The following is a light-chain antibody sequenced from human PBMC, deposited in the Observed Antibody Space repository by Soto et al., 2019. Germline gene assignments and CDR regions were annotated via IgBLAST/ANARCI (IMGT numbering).Light chain of an antibody. CDR2: EGS. CDR1: SSDVGRYNL. J-gene: IGLJ1*01. CDR3: CSYAGSTPLYV. V-gene: IGLV2-23*01. Sequence: QSALTQPASVSGSPGQAITISCTGTSSDVGRYNLVSWYQQHPGKAPKLMIYEGSKRPSGVSNRFSGSKSGNTASLTISGLQAEDEADYYCCSYAGSTPLYVFGTGTKLTVL.